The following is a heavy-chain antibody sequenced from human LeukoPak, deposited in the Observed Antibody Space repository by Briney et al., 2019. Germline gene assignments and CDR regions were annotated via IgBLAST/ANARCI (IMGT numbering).Heavy chain of an antibody. CDR3: ARPRSWYGPSDK. D-gene: IGHD6-13*01. Sequence: GASVKVSCKASGYTFTCYYMHWVRQAPGQGLEWMGWINPNSGGTNYAQKFQGRVTMTRDTSISTAYMELSRLRSDDTAVYYCARPRSWYGPSDKWGQGTLVTVSS. V-gene: IGHV1-2*02. CDR2: INPNSGGT. CDR1: GYTFTCYY. J-gene: IGHJ4*02.